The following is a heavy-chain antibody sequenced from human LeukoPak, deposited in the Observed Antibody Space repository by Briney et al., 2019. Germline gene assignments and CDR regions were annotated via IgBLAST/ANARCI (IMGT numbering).Heavy chain of an antibody. J-gene: IGHJ4*02. Sequence: PSETLSLTCTVSGGSISSSSYYWGWIRQPPGKGLERIGSIYYSGSTYYSPSLKSRVTISVDTSKNQFSLKLSSVTAADTAVYYCAREGIMVRGVITADYWGQGALVTVSS. CDR1: GGSISSSSYY. V-gene: IGHV4-39*02. D-gene: IGHD3-10*01. CDR2: IYYSGST. CDR3: AREGIMVRGVITADY.